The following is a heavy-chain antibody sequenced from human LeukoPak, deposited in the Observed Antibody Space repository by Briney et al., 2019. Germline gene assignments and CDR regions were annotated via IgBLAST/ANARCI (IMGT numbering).Heavy chain of an antibody. D-gene: IGHD6-19*01. Sequence: GESLKISCKGSGYIFTNYWIGWVRQMPGKGLEWMGIIHPVDSDTRYSPSFQGQVTISADKSINTAYLPWSSLKASDTAMYYCARLQSGQWLLFDYWGQGTLVTVSS. CDR2: IHPVDSDT. J-gene: IGHJ4*02. CDR1: GYIFTNYW. CDR3: ARLQSGQWLLFDY. V-gene: IGHV5-51*01.